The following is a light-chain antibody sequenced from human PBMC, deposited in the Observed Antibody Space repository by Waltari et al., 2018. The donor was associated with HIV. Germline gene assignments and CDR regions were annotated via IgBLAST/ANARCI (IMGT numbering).Light chain of an antibody. CDR1: SSNIGSNP. J-gene: IGLJ2*01. V-gene: IGLV1-44*01. Sequence: QSVLTQPPSASGTPGQRVTFSCSGSSSNIGSNPVDWYQKLPGTAPRLLIYNKKLRPSGVPDRVSGSKSGTSASLAISGLQSEGEADYYCAAWDDSLNGHVLFGGGTKLTGL. CDR2: NKK. CDR3: AAWDDSLNGHVL.